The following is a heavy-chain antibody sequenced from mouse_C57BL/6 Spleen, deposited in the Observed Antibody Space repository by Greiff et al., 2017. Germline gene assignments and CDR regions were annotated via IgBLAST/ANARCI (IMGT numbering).Heavy chain of an antibody. CDR1: GFTFSSYA. CDR2: ISDGGSYT. D-gene: IGHD2-4*01. J-gene: IGHJ1*03. CDR3: AREGYDYDGPYWYFDV. V-gene: IGHV5-4*01. Sequence: EVQLVESGGGLVKPGGSLKLSCAASGFTFSSYAMSWVRQTPEKRLEWVATISDGGSYTYYPDNVKGRFTISRDNAKNNLYLQMSHLKSEDTAMYYCAREGYDYDGPYWYFDVWGTGTTVTVSS.